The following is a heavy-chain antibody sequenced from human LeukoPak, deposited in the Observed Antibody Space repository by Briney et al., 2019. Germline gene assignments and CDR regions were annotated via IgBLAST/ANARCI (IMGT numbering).Heavy chain of an antibody. D-gene: IGHD3-22*01. CDR2: ISGSGGST. Sequence: GGSLRLSCAASGFTFSSYAMSWVRQAPGKGRVWVSAISGSGGSTYYADSVKGRFTISRDNSKNTLYLQMNSLRAEDTAVYYCAKVRPGRPPNFSLNCDDSSGYYLYYFDYWGQGTLVTVSS. CDR3: AKVRPGRPPNFSLNCDDSSGYYLYYFDY. CDR1: GFTFSSYA. V-gene: IGHV3-23*01. J-gene: IGHJ4*02.